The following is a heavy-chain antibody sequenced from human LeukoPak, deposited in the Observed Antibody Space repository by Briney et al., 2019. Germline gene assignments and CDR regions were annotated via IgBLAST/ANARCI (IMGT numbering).Heavy chain of an antibody. Sequence: ASVKVSCKASGYTFTGYYMHWVRQAPGQGLEWMGWINPNSGGTNYAQKFQGRVTMTRDTSISTAYMELSRLRSDDTAVYYCARDQSNAYSTFDYWGQGTLVIVSS. V-gene: IGHV1-2*02. CDR2: INPNSGGT. J-gene: IGHJ4*02. CDR3: ARDQSNAYSTFDY. D-gene: IGHD2-15*01. CDR1: GYTFTGYY.